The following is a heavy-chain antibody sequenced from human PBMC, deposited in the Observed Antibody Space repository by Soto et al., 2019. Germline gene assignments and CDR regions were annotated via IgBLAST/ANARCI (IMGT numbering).Heavy chain of an antibody. V-gene: IGHV3-23*01. CDR2: ISGSGGST. J-gene: IGHJ4*02. Sequence: GGSLRLSXAASGFTFSSYAMSWVRQAPGKGLEWVSAISGSGGSTYYADSVKGRFTISRDNSKNTLYLQMNSLRAEDTAVYYCAKWRGSGSYYYFDYWGQGTLVTVSS. CDR3: AKWRGSGSYYYFDY. CDR1: GFTFSSYA. D-gene: IGHD3-10*01.